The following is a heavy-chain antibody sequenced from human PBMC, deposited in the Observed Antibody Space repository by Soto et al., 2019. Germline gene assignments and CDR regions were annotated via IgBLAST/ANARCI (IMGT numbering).Heavy chain of an antibody. CDR1: GFTVSSNY. CDR3: ASPGLGY. D-gene: IGHD3-16*01. J-gene: IGHJ4*02. V-gene: IGHV3-66*01. CDR2: IYNNGST. Sequence: EVQLVESGGGLVQPGGSLRLSCAASGFTVSSNYMSWVRQAPGKGLEWVSVIYNNGSTNYADSVKGRFTISRDNSKNTLYFQMNSLRAEDTAVYYCASPGLGYWGQGTLVTVSS.